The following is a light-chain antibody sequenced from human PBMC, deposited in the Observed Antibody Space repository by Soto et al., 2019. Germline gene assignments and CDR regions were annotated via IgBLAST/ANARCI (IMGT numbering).Light chain of an antibody. J-gene: IGKJ1*01. CDR1: QSITTY. Sequence: DTQMTQSPSSLSASVGDRVTITCRASQSITTYLNWYQQKPGNAPNLLIYAASNLQSGIPSPFSGSGSGTDFTLTIKGLQPEDFATYSCQQTKAAPCPFGRGNKL. CDR3: QQTKAAPCP. CDR2: AAS. V-gene: IGKV1-39*01.